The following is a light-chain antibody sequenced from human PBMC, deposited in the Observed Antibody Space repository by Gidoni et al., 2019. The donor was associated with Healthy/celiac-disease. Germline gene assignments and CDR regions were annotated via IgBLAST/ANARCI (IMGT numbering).Light chain of an antibody. V-gene: IGKV1-6*01. CDR2: AAS. CDR1: QRIRND. CDR3: LRDYNYPLT. Sequence: AIQMTQSPSSLSASVGDRVNITCRASQRIRNDLGWYQQKPGKAPKLLIYAASRLQSGVPTRFSGSGAGADFTLTISSLQPEDFATYYCLRDYNYPLTFXGXTKVEIK. J-gene: IGKJ4*01.